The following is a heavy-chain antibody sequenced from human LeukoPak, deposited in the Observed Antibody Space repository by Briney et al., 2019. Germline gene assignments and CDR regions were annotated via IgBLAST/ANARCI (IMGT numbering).Heavy chain of an antibody. CDR3: AKGPSPGPLYYFDY. CDR1: GFTFSTYA. Sequence: PGGSLRLSCAASGFTFSTYAMSWVRQAPGKGPEWVSSISDSGSYTSYTDSVKGRFTISRDNSKNTLDLQMNSLRAEDTAAYFCAKGPSPGPLYYFDYWGQGILVTISS. CDR2: ISDSGSYT. D-gene: IGHD3-16*02. J-gene: IGHJ4*02. V-gene: IGHV3-23*01.